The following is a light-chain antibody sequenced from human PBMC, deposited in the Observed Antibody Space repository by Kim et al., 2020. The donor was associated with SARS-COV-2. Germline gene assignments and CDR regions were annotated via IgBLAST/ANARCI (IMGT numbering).Light chain of an antibody. V-gene: IGKV1-5*01. CDR3: QQYNDYPWT. CDR2: AAS. CDR1: QSISSW. J-gene: IGKJ1*01. Sequence: DIQMTQSPSTLSASVGDRVTITCRASQSISSWLAWYQQKPGKAPNLLISAASSLQSGVPSRLSGSGSGTEFTLTISSLQPDDFATYYCQQYNDYPWTFGQGTKVDIK.